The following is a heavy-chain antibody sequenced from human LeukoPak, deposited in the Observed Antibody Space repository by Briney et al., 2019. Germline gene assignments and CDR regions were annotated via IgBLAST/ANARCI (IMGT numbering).Heavy chain of an antibody. V-gene: IGHV1-18*01. CDR3: AKAPRITMVRGVISP. Sequence: ASVKVSCKASGYTFTSYGISWVRQAPGQGLEWMGWISAYNGNTNYAQKLQGRVTMTTDTSTSTAYMELRSLRSDDTAVYYCAKAPRITMVRGVISPWGQGTLVTVSS. CDR2: ISAYNGNT. CDR1: GYTFTSYG. J-gene: IGHJ5*02. D-gene: IGHD3-10*01.